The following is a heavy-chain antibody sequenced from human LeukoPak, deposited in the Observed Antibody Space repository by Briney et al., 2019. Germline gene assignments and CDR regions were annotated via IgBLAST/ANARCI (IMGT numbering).Heavy chain of an antibody. D-gene: IGHD5-12*01. CDR3: ARDLRGYSGYDYDL. CDR1: GYTFTSYY. Sequence: ASVKVSCKASGYTFTSYYMHWVRQAPGQGLEWMGIINPSGGSTSYAQKFQGRVTMTRDTSITTAYMELSSLRSDDTAVYYCARDLRGYSGYDYDLWGQGTLVTVSS. V-gene: IGHV1-46*01. J-gene: IGHJ4*02. CDR2: INPSGGST.